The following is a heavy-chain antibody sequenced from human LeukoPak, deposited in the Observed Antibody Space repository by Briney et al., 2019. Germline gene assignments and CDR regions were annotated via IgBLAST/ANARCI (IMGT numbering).Heavy chain of an antibody. CDR1: GYSFTSYW. V-gene: IGHV5-51*01. CDR2: NYPGDSDT. J-gene: IGHJ4*02. D-gene: IGHD5-18*01. Sequence: GESLKISCKGSGYSFTSYWIGWVRQVPGKGLEWMGINYPGDSDTAYSPSFQGQVTVSADKSITTAYLQWSSLKASDTAMYYCARRGRYSYGSYFDYWGQGTLVTVSS. CDR3: ARRGRYSYGSYFDY.